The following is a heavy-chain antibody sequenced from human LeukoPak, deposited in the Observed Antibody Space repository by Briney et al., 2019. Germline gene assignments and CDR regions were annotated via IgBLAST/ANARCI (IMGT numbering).Heavy chain of an antibody. D-gene: IGHD1-14*01. CDR1: GFSIYAVRRGGLYY. Sequence: KASETLSLTSTGAGFSIYAVRRGGLYYWGWLRQAPGKRPPWVGKIAHSWSMFKNPSLESRVSLFVEASKNQFLLKLNPVTAADTAVYYCARLDHGAASARDRFDSRGRGIQVTVSS. J-gene: IGHJ4*02. V-gene: IGHV4-39*01. CDR3: ARLDHGAASARDRFDS. CDR2: IAHSWSM.